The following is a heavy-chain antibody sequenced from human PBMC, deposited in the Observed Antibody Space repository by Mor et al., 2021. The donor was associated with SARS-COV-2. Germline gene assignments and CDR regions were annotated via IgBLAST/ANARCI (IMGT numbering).Heavy chain of an antibody. Sequence: RQAPGKGLEYVSAISSNGGSTYYADSVKGRFTISRDNSKNTLYLQMGSLRAEDMAVYYCARGFDVDTAMDYWGQGT. CDR3: ARGFDVDTAMDY. V-gene: IGHV3-64*02. D-gene: IGHD5-18*01. J-gene: IGHJ4*02. CDR2: ISSNGGST.